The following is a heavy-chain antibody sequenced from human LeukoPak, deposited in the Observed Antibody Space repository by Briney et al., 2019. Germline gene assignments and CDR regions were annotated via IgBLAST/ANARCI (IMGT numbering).Heavy chain of an antibody. Sequence: ASVKVSCKASGYTFTGYGISWVRQAPGQGLEWMGWISAYNGNTNYAQKLQGRVTMTTDTSTSTAYMELRSLRSDDTAVYYCARAVVPAADYYYYYYYMDVWGKGTTVTVSS. J-gene: IGHJ6*03. CDR3: ARAVVPAADYYYYYYYMDV. V-gene: IGHV1-18*01. CDR1: GYTFTGYG. D-gene: IGHD2-2*01. CDR2: ISAYNGNT.